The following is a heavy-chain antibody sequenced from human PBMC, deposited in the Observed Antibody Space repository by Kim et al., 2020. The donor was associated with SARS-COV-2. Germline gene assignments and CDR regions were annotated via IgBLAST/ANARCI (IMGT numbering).Heavy chain of an antibody. V-gene: IGHV5-51*01. CDR1: GYSFTSYW. CDR3: ATCWFGDPQGFGD. D-gene: IGHD3-10*01. CDR2: IYPGDSGT. J-gene: IGHJ4*02. Sequence: GESLKISCKGSGYSFTSYWIGWVRQMPGKGLEWMGIIYPGDSGTRYSPSFQGQVTISADKSISTAYLQWSSLKASDSAMYYCATCWFGDPQGFGDWGQGTLVTVSS.